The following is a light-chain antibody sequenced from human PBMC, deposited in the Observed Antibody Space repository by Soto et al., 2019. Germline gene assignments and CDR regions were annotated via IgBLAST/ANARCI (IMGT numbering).Light chain of an antibody. CDR1: QSISTW. Sequence: DIQMTQSPSTLSASAGDRVTITCRASQSISTWLAWYQQKPGKAPKLLIYKASSLQSGVPSRFSGSGSGTEVTLTISSLQPDDFATYYCQQSNSYPWTFGQGTKVDIK. CDR2: KAS. J-gene: IGKJ1*01. CDR3: QQSNSYPWT. V-gene: IGKV1-5*03.